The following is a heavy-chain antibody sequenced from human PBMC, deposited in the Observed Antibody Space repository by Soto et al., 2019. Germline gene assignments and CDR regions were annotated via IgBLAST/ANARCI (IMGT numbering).Heavy chain of an antibody. CDR3: ARANSSSWYRLSTFYYYYGMDV. CDR1: GFTFSSYW. V-gene: IGHV3-74*01. J-gene: IGHJ6*02. D-gene: IGHD6-13*01. Sequence: GGSLRLSCAASGFTFSSYWMHWVRHAPGKGLVWVSRINSDGSSTSYADSVKGRFTISRDNAKNTLYLQMNSLRAEDTAVYYCARANSSSWYRLSTFYYYYGMDVWGQGTTVTVSS. CDR2: INSDGSST.